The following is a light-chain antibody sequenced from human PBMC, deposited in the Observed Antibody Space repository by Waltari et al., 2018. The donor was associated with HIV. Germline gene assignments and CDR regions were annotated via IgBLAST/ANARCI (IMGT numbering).Light chain of an antibody. V-gene: IGKV3D-15*01. Sequence: EIVMTQSPATLSVSTGERDTLSCRASQSVSSNLAWYQQKPGQAPRLLIYGASTRATGTPARFSGSGSGTDFTLTISSLQSEDCAVYYCQQYNNWPRTFGQGTKLEIK. CDR2: GAS. J-gene: IGKJ2*01. CDR3: QQYNNWPRT. CDR1: QSVSSN.